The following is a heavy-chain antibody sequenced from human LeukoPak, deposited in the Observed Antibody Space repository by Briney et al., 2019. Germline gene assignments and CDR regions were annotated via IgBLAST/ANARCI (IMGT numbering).Heavy chain of an antibody. V-gene: IGHV3-69-1*02. Sequence: GGSLRLSCAASGFTFSNYEMNWVRQAPGKGLEWVSSISSSSYIYYADSVKGRFTISRDNAKNSLFLQMNSLRAEDTAVYYCARDTYCTSTTCPEGEAFDIWGQGTMVTVSS. CDR2: ISSSSYI. J-gene: IGHJ3*02. CDR1: GFTFSNYE. CDR3: ARDTYCTSTTCPEGEAFDI. D-gene: IGHD2-2*01.